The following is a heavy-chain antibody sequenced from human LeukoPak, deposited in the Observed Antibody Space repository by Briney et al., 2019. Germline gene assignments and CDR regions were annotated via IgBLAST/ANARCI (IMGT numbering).Heavy chain of an antibody. CDR1: GGSISSSSYY. D-gene: IGHD3-3*01. J-gene: IGHJ3*02. Sequence: PSETLSLTCTVSGGSISSSSYYWGWIRQPPGKGLEWIGSIYYSGSTYYNPSLKSRVTISVDTSKNQFSLKLSSVTAADTAVYYCASPFGSGSKSDAFDIWGQGTMVTVSS. V-gene: IGHV4-39*01. CDR2: IYYSGST. CDR3: ASPFGSGSKSDAFDI.